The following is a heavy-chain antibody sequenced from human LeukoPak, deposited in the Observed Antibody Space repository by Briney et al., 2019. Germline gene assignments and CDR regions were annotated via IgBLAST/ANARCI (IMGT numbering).Heavy chain of an antibody. CDR1: GFTFSSYS. D-gene: IGHD6-19*01. Sequence: GGSLRLSCAASGFTFSSYSMNWVGQAPGKGLEWVASISSSSSYIYYADSVKGRFTISRDNAKNSLYLQMNSLRAEDTAVYYCAKDIGAVAGTLDYWGQGTLVTVSS. CDR3: AKDIGAVAGTLDY. J-gene: IGHJ4*02. CDR2: ISSSSSYI. V-gene: IGHV3-21*01.